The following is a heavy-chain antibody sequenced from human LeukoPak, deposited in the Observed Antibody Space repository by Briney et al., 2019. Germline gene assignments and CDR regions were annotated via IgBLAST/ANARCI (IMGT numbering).Heavy chain of an antibody. CDR2: INPNSGGT. CDR3: AREELLAFDY. V-gene: IGHV1-2*02. CDR1: GYSFTDYY. Sequence: ASVKVSCKTSGYSFTDYYMHWVRQAPRQGLEWMGWINPNSGGTNYAQKFQGRVTMTTDTSISTAYMELSRLRSDDTAVYYCAREELLAFDYWGQGSLVTVSS. D-gene: IGHD1-7*01. J-gene: IGHJ4*02.